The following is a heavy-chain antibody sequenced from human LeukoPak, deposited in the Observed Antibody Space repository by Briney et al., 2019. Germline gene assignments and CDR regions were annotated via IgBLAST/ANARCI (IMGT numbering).Heavy chain of an antibody. D-gene: IGHD1-26*01. Sequence: GGSLRLSCVASGFTFSSYWMNWVRQAPGKGLEWVANIEPDGTEKHYVDSVKGRFTISRDNAKNSLYLQMISLTAEDTAVYYCVTDRGSGSYWSYWGRGTLVTVSS. CDR2: IEPDGTEK. V-gene: IGHV3-7*03. J-gene: IGHJ4*02. CDR3: VTDRGSGSYWSY. CDR1: GFTFSSYW.